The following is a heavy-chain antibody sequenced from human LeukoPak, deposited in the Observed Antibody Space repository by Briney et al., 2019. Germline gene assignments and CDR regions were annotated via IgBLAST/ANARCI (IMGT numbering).Heavy chain of an antibody. CDR1: TFTFSTYW. D-gene: IGHD4-11*01. CDR2: ISNDGRST. J-gene: IGHJ4*02. V-gene: IGHV3-74*01. CDR3: AREDSTTVTFYFDY. Sequence: GRSLRLSCAASTFTFSTYWMNWVRHVPRKGLLWLSRISNDGRSTSYADSVKGRFTISRDNAKNTLYLQMNSLRAENTAVYYCAREDSTTVTFYFDYWGLGTMVAVSS.